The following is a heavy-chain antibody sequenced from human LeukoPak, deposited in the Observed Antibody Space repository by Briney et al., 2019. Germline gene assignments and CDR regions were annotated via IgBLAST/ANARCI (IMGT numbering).Heavy chain of an antibody. CDR3: ARALYSNYVGYYYYYGMDV. J-gene: IGHJ6*02. D-gene: IGHD4-11*01. V-gene: IGHV1-2*04. CDR1: GYTFTTYY. Sequence: ASVKVSCKASGYTFTTYYMHWVRQAPGQGLEWMGWINPNSGGTNYAQKFQGWVTMTRDTSISTAYMELSRLRSDDTAVYYCARALYSNYVGYYYYYGMDVWGQGTTVTVSS. CDR2: INPNSGGT.